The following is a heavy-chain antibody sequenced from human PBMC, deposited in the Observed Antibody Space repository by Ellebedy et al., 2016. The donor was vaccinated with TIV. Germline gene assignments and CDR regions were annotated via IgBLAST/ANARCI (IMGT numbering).Heavy chain of an antibody. J-gene: IGHJ5*02. V-gene: IGHV4-39*07. CDR1: GGSISNSDYY. CDR3: ARAPALPRGRFDT. Sequence: MPSETLSLTCTVSGGSISNSDYYWNWIRQPPGKGLEWIGSIYYSGSAYYNPSLKRRFTVSVDTSKNQFSLNLTSVTAADTAVYYCARAPALPRGRFDTWGQGTLVTVSS. CDR2: IYYSGSA.